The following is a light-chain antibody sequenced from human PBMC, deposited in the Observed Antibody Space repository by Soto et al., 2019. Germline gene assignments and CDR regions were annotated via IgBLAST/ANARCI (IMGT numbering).Light chain of an antibody. CDR3: RQQNNWHPVT. J-gene: IGKJ1*01. V-gene: IGKV3-15*01. Sequence: EIVMTQSPATLSVSPGERATLSCSASQSVSSNLAWYQQEPGQAPRMLIYGASSRATGSLARCSGSGSGTEFTTTTSSLQSEEYAAYYCRQQNNWHPVTFGQGTKVDIK. CDR2: GAS. CDR1: QSVSSN.